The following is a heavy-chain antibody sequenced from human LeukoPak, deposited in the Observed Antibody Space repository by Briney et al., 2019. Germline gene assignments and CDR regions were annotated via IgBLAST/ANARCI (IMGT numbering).Heavy chain of an antibody. V-gene: IGHV4-34*01. CDR3: ASRER. CDR1: GGSLNGYY. D-gene: IGHD6-25*01. J-gene: IGHJ1*01. Sequence: PSETLSLTCAVYGGSLNGYYWSWVRQPPGEGLEWIGEINYSGRTSYNPSLKSRVIISIDTSKNQFSLNLTSVTAADTGIYYCASRERWGQGTLVTVSS. CDR2: INYSGRT.